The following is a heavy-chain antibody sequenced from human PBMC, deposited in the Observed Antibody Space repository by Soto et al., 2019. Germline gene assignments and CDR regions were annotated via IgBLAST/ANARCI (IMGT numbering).Heavy chain of an antibody. D-gene: IGHD3-3*01. CDR2: ISSSSSYI. CDR3: AADKPYYDFWSGYLYNWFDP. V-gene: IGHV3-21*01. CDR1: GFTFSSYS. J-gene: IGHJ5*02. Sequence: GGALRLSCAASGFTFSSYSMNWVRQAPGKGLEWVSSISSSSSYIYYADSVKGRFTISRDNAKNSLYLQMNSLRAEDTAVYYCAADKPYYDFWSGYLYNWFDPWGQGTLVTVSS.